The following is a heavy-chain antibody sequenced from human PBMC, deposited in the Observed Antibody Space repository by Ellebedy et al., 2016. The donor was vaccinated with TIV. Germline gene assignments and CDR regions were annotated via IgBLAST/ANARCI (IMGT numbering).Heavy chain of an antibody. J-gene: IGHJ4*02. CDR2: VSPYAGNT. CDR3: AIGFRYGSGRWPLDH. D-gene: IGHD4-23*01. V-gene: IGHV1-18*01. CDR1: GYTLMSYG. Sequence: AASVKVSCKASGYTLMSYGICWVRQAPGQGLEWMGWVSPYAGNTNYAKKFQGRVTMTIDTSTSTGYMELRSLRSDDPAGYYCAIGFRYGSGRWPLDHWGQGTLVTVSS.